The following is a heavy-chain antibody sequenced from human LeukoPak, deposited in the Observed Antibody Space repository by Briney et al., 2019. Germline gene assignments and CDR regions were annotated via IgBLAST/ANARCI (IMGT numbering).Heavy chain of an antibody. CDR2: ISGSGETT. J-gene: IGHJ4*02. Sequence: GGSLRLSCAASGFTFSSYAMGWVRQAPGKGLEWVSSISGSGETTYYADSVKGRFTISRDNSKNTLSLQMNSLRVEDTAVYYCAKDGDYYDSDAYSSFFDYCGQGTLVTVSS. V-gene: IGHV3-23*01. CDR3: AKDGDYYDSDAYSSFFDY. D-gene: IGHD3-22*01. CDR1: GFTFSSYA.